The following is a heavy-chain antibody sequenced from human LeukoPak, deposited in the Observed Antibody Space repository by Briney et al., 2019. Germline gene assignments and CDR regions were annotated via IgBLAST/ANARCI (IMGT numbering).Heavy chain of an antibody. CDR3: AKDIGQVDAFDI. V-gene: IGHV3-9*02. CDR2: ISWNSGSI. J-gene: IGHJ3*02. CDR1: GFTSDDYA. Sequence: GGSLRLSCAASGFTSDDYAMHWVRQAPGKGLEWVSGISWNSGSIGYADSVKGRFTISRDNAKNSLYLQMNSLRAEDTALYYCAKDIGQVDAFDIWGQGTMVTVSS.